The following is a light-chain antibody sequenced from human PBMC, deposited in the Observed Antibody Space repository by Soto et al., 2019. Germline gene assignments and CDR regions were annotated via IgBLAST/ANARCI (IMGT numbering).Light chain of an antibody. CDR3: QQYGRSPPFT. CDR2: GAS. J-gene: IGKJ2*01. Sequence: EIVLTQSPGTLSLSPGERATLSCRASQSVSSTYIAWYQQNLGQAPRLLIYGASSRATGFLDRFSGSGSGTDFTLTISRLEPEDFAVYFCQQYGRSPPFTFGQGTKVEIK. V-gene: IGKV3-20*01. CDR1: QSVSSTY.